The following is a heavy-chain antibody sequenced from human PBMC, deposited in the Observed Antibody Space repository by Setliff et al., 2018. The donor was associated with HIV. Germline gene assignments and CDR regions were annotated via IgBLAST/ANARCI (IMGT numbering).Heavy chain of an antibody. Sequence: GSLRLSCAASGFTFSTYWMNWVRQAPGKGLVWVSRINSDGSSTGHADSVKGRFTISRDNAKNTVYLQMNSLRGEDTAVYYCVRNGNYYYYMDVWGKGTTVTVSS. CDR2: INSDGSST. J-gene: IGHJ6*03. V-gene: IGHV3-74*01. CDR3: VRNGNYYYYMDV. CDR1: GFTFSTYW.